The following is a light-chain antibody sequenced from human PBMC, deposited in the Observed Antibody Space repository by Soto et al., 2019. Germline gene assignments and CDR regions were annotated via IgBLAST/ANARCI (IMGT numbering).Light chain of an antibody. V-gene: IGKV3-11*01. Sequence: EIVLTQSPATLSLSPGDRATLSCRASQSVSSYLAWYQHKPGQAPRLLIYDASSRATGIPARFSGSGSGTDVTVTISSLEPEDFAVYYCQQRSDWPLLTFGGGTKVEI. CDR1: QSVSSY. J-gene: IGKJ4*02. CDR3: QQRSDWPLLT. CDR2: DAS.